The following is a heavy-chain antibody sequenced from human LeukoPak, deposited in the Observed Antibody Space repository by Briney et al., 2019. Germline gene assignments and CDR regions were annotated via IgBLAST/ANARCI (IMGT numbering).Heavy chain of an antibody. V-gene: IGHV1-24*01. CDR2: FDPEDGET. J-gene: IGHJ4*02. D-gene: IGHD3-3*01. CDR1: GYTLTELS. CDR3: ATGYFDGIAIDY. Sequence: ASVTVSCKVSGYTLTELSMHWVRQAPGKGLEWMGGFDPEDGETIYAQKFQGRVTMTEDTSTDTAYMELSSLRSEDTAVYYCATGYFDGIAIDYWGQGTLVTVSS.